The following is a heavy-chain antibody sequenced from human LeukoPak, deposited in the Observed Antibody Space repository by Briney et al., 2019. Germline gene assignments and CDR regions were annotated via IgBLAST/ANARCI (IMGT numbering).Heavy chain of an antibody. CDR1: GYTFTGYY. J-gene: IGHJ4*02. V-gene: IGHV1-2*02. CDR3: ARDQAFVYCSGGTCYDDY. CDR2: INPNSGDT. D-gene: IGHD2-15*01. Sequence: ASVKVSCKASGYTFTGYYMHWVRQAPGQGLEWMGWINPNSGDTHYAQKFQGRVTMTRDTSINTAYMELSRLRSDDTAGYYCARDQAFVYCSGGTCYDDYWGQGSLVTVSS.